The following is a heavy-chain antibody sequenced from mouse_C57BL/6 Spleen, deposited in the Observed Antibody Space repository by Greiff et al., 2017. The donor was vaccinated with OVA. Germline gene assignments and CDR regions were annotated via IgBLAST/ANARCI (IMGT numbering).Heavy chain of an antibody. CDR2: ILPGSGST. D-gene: IGHD2-4*01. J-gene: IGHJ3*01. V-gene: IGHV1-9*01. Sequence: VQLQQSGAELMKPGASVKLSCKATGYTFTGYWIEWVKQRPGHGLEWIGEILPGSGSTNYNEKFKGKATFTADTSSNTAYMQLSSLTTEDSAIYYCARGRDYDYDEGFAYWGQGTLVTVSA. CDR3: ARGRDYDYDEGFAY. CDR1: GYTFTGYW.